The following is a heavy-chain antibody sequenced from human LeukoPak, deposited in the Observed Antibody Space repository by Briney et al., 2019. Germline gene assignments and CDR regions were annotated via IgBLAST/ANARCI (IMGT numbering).Heavy chain of an antibody. CDR2: IIPILGIA. D-gene: IGHD6-19*01. Sequence: SVKVSCKASGGTFSSYTISWVRQAPGQGLEWMGRIIPILGIANYAQKFQGRVTITADKSTSTAYMELSSLRSEDTAVYYCARGIAVAGTPSHYRGQGTLVTVSS. V-gene: IGHV1-69*02. CDR3: ARGIAVAGTPSHY. J-gene: IGHJ4*02. CDR1: GGTFSSYT.